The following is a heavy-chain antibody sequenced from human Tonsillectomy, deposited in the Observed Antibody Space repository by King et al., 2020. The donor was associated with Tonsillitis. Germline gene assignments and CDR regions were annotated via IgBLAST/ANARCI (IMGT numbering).Heavy chain of an antibody. V-gene: IGHV3-9*01. CDR2: INWNSGSI. CDR3: AKDFWNDLDYDYGMDV. Sequence: VQLVESGGGLVQPGRSLRLSCAVSGFTFDDYAMHWVRQAPGKGLEWVSAINWNSGSIGYSDSVKGRFTISRDNAKNSLYLEMRSLRPEETALYYCAKDFWNDLDYDYGMDVGGEGTTVTVPS. CDR1: GFTFDDYA. J-gene: IGHJ6*04. D-gene: IGHD1-1*01.